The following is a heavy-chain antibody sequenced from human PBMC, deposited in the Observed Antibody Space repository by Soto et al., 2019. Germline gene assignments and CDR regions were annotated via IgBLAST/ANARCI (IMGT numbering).Heavy chain of an antibody. CDR3: AKDCVRRNGVDAPFDI. Sequence: GGTLRLSCAASGFTFSRYAITWVRQAPGQGLEWVSVIGGAGSKIYYADSVVGRFTAARDDSKNTRCLSMHSPRALDKAPDYSAKDCVRRNGVDAPFDIWGPGTMVTVS. J-gene: IGHJ3*02. D-gene: IGHD5-12*01. CDR2: IGGAGSKI. CDR1: GFTFSRYA. V-gene: IGHV3-23*01.